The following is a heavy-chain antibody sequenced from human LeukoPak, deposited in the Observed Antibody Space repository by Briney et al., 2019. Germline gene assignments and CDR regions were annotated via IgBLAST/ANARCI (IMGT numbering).Heavy chain of an antibody. CDR2: ISYDGSNK. CDR3: KEVDF. J-gene: IGHJ4*02. V-gene: IGHV3-30*03. CDR1: GFTFSNYG. Sequence: GGSLGLSCAASGFTFSNYGMHWVRQAPGKGLEWVAFISYDGSNKFYADSVKGRFTISRDNSKNTLYLQMNSLRAGDTAVYYCKEVDFWGQGTLVTVSS.